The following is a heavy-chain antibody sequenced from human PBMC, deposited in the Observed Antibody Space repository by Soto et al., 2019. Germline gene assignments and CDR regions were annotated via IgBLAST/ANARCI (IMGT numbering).Heavy chain of an antibody. V-gene: IGHV1-2*02. CDR1: GYTFTGYY. CDR2: INPNSGGT. D-gene: IGHD3-3*01. Sequence: ASVKVSCKASGYTFTGYYMHWVRQAPGQGLEWMGWINPNSGGTNYAQKFQGRVTMTRDTSISTAYMELSSLRAEDTAVYYCAKLLVLEWEVQDFDYWGRGTLVTVAS. CDR3: AKLLVLEWEVQDFDY. J-gene: IGHJ4*02.